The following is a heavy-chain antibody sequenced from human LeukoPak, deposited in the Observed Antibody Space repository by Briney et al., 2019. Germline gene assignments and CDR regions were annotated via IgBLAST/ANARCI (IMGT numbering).Heavy chain of an antibody. Sequence: SETLSLTCTVSGGSISSSSYYWSWIRQPPGKGLEWIGYIYYSGSTNYNPSLKSRVTISVDTSKNQFSLKLSSVTAADTAVYYCARGVYSSSWSWFDPWGQGTLVTVSS. CDR2: IYYSGST. CDR1: GGSISSSSYY. D-gene: IGHD6-13*01. J-gene: IGHJ5*02. CDR3: ARGVYSSSWSWFDP. V-gene: IGHV4-61*01.